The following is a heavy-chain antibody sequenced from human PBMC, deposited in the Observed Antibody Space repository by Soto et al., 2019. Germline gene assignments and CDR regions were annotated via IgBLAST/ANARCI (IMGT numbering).Heavy chain of an antibody. D-gene: IGHD6-19*01. CDR3: ARRGIAVAGLDY. CDR1: GFTFSSYS. Sequence: GGSLRLSCAASGFTFSSYSMNWVRQTPGKGLEWVSYISSGSSTKYYADSVRGRFTISRDNAKNSLYLQMNSLRDEDTAVYYCARRGIAVAGLDYWGQGTLVTVSS. CDR2: ISSGSSTK. J-gene: IGHJ4*02. V-gene: IGHV3-48*02.